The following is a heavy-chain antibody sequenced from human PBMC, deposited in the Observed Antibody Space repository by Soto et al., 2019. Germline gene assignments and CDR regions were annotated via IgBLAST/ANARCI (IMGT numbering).Heavy chain of an antibody. J-gene: IGHJ4*02. V-gene: IGHV4-61*01. Sequence: SETLSLTSTVSGGSVSSGSYYWSWIRQPPGKGLEWIGYIYYSGSTNYNPSLKSRVTISVDTSKNQFSLKLSSVTAADTAVYYCARGGLWSGYDDYWGQGTLVTVSS. D-gene: IGHD3-3*01. CDR1: GGSVSSGSYY. CDR3: ARGGLWSGYDDY. CDR2: IYYSGST.